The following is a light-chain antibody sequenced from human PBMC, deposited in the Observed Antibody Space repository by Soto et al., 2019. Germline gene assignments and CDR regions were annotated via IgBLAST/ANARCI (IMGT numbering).Light chain of an antibody. Sequence: QSALTQPASVSGSPGQSITISCTGTSSDVGGYNSVSWYQQHPGKAPKLMIYEVSNRPSGVYNRFSGSKSGNTASLTISGLQAEDEADYYCSSYTSSSTLVVFGGGTQLTVL. CDR3: SSYTSSSTLVV. J-gene: IGLJ2*01. V-gene: IGLV2-14*01. CDR2: EVS. CDR1: SSDVGGYNS.